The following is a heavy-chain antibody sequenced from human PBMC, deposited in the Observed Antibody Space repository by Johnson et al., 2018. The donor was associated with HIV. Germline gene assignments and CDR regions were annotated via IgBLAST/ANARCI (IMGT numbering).Heavy chain of an antibody. Sequence: VQLVESGGGLVQPGGSLRLSCAASGFTFSSYWMHWVRQAPGKGLVWVSRINSDGSSTSYADSVKGRFTISRDNAKNTLYLQMNSLRAEDTAVYYCARDWRAYCGGDCYSNAFDIWGQGTMVTVSS. CDR2: INSDGSST. J-gene: IGHJ3*02. V-gene: IGHV3-74*01. D-gene: IGHD2-21*02. CDR1: GFTFSSYW. CDR3: ARDWRAYCGGDCYSNAFDI.